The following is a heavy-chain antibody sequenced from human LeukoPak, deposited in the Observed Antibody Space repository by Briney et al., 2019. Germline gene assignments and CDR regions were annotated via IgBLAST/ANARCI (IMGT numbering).Heavy chain of an antibody. CDR3: ARVVLYYYYMDV. D-gene: IGHD2/OR15-2a*01. CDR2: IRYDGSNK. CDR1: GFTFSSYG. Sequence: GGSLRLSCAASGFTFSSYGMHWVRQAPGKGLEWVAFIRYDGSNKYYADSVKGRFTISRDNSKNTLYLQMNSLRAEDTAVYYCARVVLYYYYMDVWGKGTTVTVSS. J-gene: IGHJ6*03. V-gene: IGHV3-30*02.